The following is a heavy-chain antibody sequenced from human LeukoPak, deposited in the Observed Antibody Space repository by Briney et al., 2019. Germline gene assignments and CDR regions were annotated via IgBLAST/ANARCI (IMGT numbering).Heavy chain of an antibody. CDR1: GASISNSY. D-gene: IGHD3-22*01. J-gene: IGHJ3*01. Sequence: SETLSLTRTVSGASISNSYWSWIRQPPGRGLEWIGSIYYSGSTNENPSLYSRLTISLDTSKSQVSLRLTSVTAADTAVYYCARTYFDNSGYTYALDVWGQGTLVTVSS. CDR2: IYYSGST. CDR3: ARTYFDNSGYTYALDV. V-gene: IGHV4-59*01.